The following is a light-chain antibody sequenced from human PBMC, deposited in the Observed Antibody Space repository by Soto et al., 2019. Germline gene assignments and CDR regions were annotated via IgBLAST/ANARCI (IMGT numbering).Light chain of an antibody. CDR3: QQYKGDAWT. J-gene: IGKJ1*01. CDR1: QRIDRY. V-gene: IGKV1-5*01. Sequence: DIQLTQSPSTLSASVGDRVTITCRASQRIDRYLAWYQQKPGKAPKLLVYDASTLEGGVPSRFSGSGSATEFILTISSLQPDDFATYYCQQYKGDAWTFGQGTKVDIK. CDR2: DAS.